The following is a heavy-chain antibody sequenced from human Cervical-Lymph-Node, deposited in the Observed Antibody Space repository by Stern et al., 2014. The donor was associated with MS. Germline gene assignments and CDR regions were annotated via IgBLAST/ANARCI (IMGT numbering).Heavy chain of an antibody. Sequence: QVQLVESGSGLVRPSQTLSLTCTVSGGSVSSGGYTWSLLRQPPGKGLEWIGYIYEDESSYYNPSLKSRVTISIDRSKNQFSLRLSSMTAADTALYYCARVVRFLEWVPFDPWGQGILVTVSS. D-gene: IGHD3-3*01. CDR1: GGSVSSGGYT. CDR3: ARVVRFLEWVPFDP. CDR2: IYEDESS. V-gene: IGHV4-30-2*01. J-gene: IGHJ5*02.